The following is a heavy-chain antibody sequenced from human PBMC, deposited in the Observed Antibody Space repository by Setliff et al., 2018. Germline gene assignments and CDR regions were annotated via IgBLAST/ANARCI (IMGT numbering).Heavy chain of an antibody. J-gene: IGHJ3*01. CDR1: GYTFTDYG. D-gene: IGHD2-15*01. CDR3: AISTLSICSGGTCPNAFDV. Sequence: ASVKVSCKASGYTFTDYGVSWVRQAPGQGLEWVGWISPYTGNTYYAPKFQGRVIMTTDTSTSAAYMELRSLRSDDTAVYYCAISTLSICSGGTCPNAFDVWGQGTMVTVSS. CDR2: ISPYTGNT. V-gene: IGHV1-18*01.